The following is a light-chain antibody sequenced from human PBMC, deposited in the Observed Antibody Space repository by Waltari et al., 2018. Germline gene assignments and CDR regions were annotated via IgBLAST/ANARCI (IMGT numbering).Light chain of an antibody. V-gene: IGKV4-1*01. CDR1: QTLLYNSNNKNY. Sequence: DIVMTQSPDSLSVSLGERATINCKSSQTLLYNSNNKNYLAWYQQKPGQPPKLLVYWASTRESGVPDRIRGSGSGTDFILTIDTLQTEDVAIYYCQQYYSAPYTFGQGTKLEI. J-gene: IGKJ2*01. CDR2: WAS. CDR3: QQYYSAPYT.